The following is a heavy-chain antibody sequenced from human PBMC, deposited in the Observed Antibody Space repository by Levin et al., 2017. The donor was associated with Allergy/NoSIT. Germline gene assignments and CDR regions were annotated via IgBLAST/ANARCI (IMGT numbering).Heavy chain of an antibody. CDR1: GGSISSSSYY. Sequence: SQTLSLTCTVSGGSISSSSYYWGWIRQPPGKGLEWIGSIYYSGSTYYNPSLKSRVTISVDTSKNQFSLKLSSVTAADTAVYYCARQRTIFGVPLFRVGWFDPWGQGTLVTVSS. J-gene: IGHJ5*02. CDR2: IYYSGST. D-gene: IGHD3-3*01. CDR3: ARQRTIFGVPLFRVGWFDP. V-gene: IGHV4-39*01.